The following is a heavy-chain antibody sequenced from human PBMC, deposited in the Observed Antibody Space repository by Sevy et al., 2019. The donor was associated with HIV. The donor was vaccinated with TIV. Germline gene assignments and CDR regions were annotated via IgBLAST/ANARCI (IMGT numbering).Heavy chain of an antibody. Sequence: GGALRLSCAASGFTFSSYGMHWVRQAPGKGLEWVADIWYDGSNKYYADSVKGRFTISRDNSKNTLYLQMNSLRAEDTAVYYCARDRVVPATIYYYYGMDVWGQGTTVTVSS. J-gene: IGHJ6*02. CDR2: IWYDGSNK. D-gene: IGHD2-2*01. V-gene: IGHV3-33*01. CDR1: GFTFSSYG. CDR3: ARDRVVPATIYYYYGMDV.